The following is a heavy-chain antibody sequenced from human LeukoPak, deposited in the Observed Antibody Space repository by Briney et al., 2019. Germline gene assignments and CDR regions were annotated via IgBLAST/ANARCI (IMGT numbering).Heavy chain of an antibody. CDR2: IIPIFGTA. V-gene: IGHV1-69*05. CDR3: ARAPGTTNDYYYYYMDV. J-gene: IGHJ6*03. D-gene: IGHD1-1*01. CDR1: GGTFSSYA. Sequence: SVKLSCKASGGTFSSYAISWVRQAPGQGLEWMGGIIPIFGTANYAQKFQGRVTITTDESTSTAYMELSSLRSEDTAVYYCARAPGTTNDYYYYYMDVWGKGTTVTVS.